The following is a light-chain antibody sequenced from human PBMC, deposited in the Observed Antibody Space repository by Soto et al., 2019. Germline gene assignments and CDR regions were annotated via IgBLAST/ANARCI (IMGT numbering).Light chain of an antibody. CDR2: GAS. CDR3: QQYNKWPPYT. V-gene: IGKV3-15*01. J-gene: IGKJ2*01. CDR1: PSVSSN. Sequence: EIVMTQSPANLSVSPGERATLSCRASPSVSSNLAWYQQKPGQGPRLLIYGASTMATSIPARFSGSGSVTEFTLTITSLQSEDFAVYYCQQYNKWPPYTFGQGTNLEIK.